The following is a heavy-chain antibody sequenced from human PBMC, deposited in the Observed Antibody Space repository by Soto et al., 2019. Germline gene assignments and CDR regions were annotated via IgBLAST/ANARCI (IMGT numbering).Heavy chain of an antibody. D-gene: IGHD4-17*01. V-gene: IGHV1-2*02. CDR1: GYTFTGYY. CDR3: ARQAKGGDYFDY. J-gene: IGHJ4*02. Sequence: ASVKVSCKASGYTFTGYYMHWVRQAPGQGLEWMGWINPNSGGTNYAQKFQGRVTMTRDTSISTAYMELSRLRSDDTAVYYCARQAKGGDYFDYWGQGTLVTVSS. CDR2: INPNSGGT.